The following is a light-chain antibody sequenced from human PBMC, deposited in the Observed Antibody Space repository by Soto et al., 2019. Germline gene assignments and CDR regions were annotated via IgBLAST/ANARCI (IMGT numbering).Light chain of an antibody. CDR2: KAS. CDR3: QQYNSYWST. V-gene: IGKV1-5*03. CDR1: QSISSW. J-gene: IGKJ1*01. Sequence: DVQMTRCPSTLSAYLEDRVTITCRASQSISSWFAWYQQKPGKAPKLLIYKASSLESGVPSRFSGSGSGTEFQITVSSLQLHAFATYYSQQYNSYWSTLGQGTKVDI.